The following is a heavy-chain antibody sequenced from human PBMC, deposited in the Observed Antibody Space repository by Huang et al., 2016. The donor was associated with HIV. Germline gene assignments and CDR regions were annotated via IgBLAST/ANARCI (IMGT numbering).Heavy chain of an antibody. CDR1: AGSISSSTYY. J-gene: IGHJ4*02. CDR2: IHHSGRT. V-gene: IGHV4-39*01. CDR3: ARHERQLAVDF. D-gene: IGHD6-13*01. Sequence: QLQLQESGPGLAKPSETLSLTCTVSAGSISSSTYYWGWIRQPPGKGLEWIGTIHHSGRTNHNPSLKSRITISLDASRNQFSLTLSSVTAADTAVYYCARHERQLAVDFWGQGTLVTVSP.